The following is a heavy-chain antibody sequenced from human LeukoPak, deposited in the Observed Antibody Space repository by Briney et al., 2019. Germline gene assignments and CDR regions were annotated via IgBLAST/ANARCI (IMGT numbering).Heavy chain of an antibody. Sequence: GGSLRLSCAASGFTFSSYAMSWVRQAPGKGLEWVSAISGSGGSTYYADSVKGWFTISRDNSKNTLYLQMNSLRAEDTAVYYCAKAAEYYYGSSGYYFDYWGQGTLVTVSS. J-gene: IGHJ4*02. D-gene: IGHD3-22*01. CDR1: GFTFSSYA. CDR3: AKAAEYYYGSSGYYFDY. V-gene: IGHV3-23*01. CDR2: ISGSGGST.